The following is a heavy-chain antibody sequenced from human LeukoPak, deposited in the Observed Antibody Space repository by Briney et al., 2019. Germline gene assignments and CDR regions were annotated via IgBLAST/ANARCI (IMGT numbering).Heavy chain of an antibody. CDR2: INHSGST. CDR1: GGSFSGYY. CDR3: ARARRYDFWSVYPFDY. Sequence: SETLSLTCAVYGGSFSGYYWSWIRQPPGKGLEWIGEINHSGSTNYNPSLKSRVTISVDTSKNQFSLKLSSVTAADTAVYYCARARRYDFWSVYPFDYWGQGTLVTVSS. V-gene: IGHV4-34*01. J-gene: IGHJ4*02. D-gene: IGHD3-3*01.